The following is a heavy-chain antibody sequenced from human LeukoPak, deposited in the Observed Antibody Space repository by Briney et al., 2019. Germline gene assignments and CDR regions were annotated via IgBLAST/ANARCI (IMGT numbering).Heavy chain of an antibody. CDR1: GGSFSGYY. V-gene: IGHV4-34*01. J-gene: IGHJ4*02. CDR3: ARVLRIYYGSGSYYDY. D-gene: IGHD3-10*01. CDR2: INHSGST. Sequence: SETLSLTCAVYGGSFSGYYWSWIRQPPGKGLEWIGEINHSGSTNYNPSLKSRVTISVDTSKNQFSLKLSSVTAADTAVYYCARVLRIYYGSGSYYDYWGQGTLVTVSS.